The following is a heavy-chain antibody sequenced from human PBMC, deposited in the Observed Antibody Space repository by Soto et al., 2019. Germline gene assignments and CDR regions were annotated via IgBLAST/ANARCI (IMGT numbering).Heavy chain of an antibody. J-gene: IGHJ3*02. V-gene: IGHV3-30*04. D-gene: IGHD6-13*01. CDR3: ARVRIAAAVTDAFGI. CDR1: GFTFSDYP. CDR2: ISYDGRVK. Sequence: PGGSLRLSCAASGFTFSDYPMHWVRQAPGKGLEWVAVISYDGRVKYYVDSVKGRFTISRDNSKNTLYLQMNSLRAEDTAVYYCARVRIAAAVTDAFGIWGQGTMVTAS.